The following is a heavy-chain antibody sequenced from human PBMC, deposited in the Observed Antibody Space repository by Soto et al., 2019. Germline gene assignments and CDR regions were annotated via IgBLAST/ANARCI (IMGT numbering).Heavy chain of an antibody. D-gene: IGHD5-18*01. Sequence: ESVKISCKASGYSFANYWIGWVCQKPGKGLEWMGVIYPGDSETTYSPSFEGQVIISVDRSRGTAFLEWSSLKASDTAMYYCARPGAPTDTVVYDFWGQGTQVSVSS. CDR3: ARPGAPTDTVVYDF. CDR2: IYPGDSET. CDR1: GYSFANYW. V-gene: IGHV5-51*01. J-gene: IGHJ4*02.